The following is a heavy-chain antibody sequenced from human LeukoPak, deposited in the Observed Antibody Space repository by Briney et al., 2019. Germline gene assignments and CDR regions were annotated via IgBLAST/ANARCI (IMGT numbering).Heavy chain of an antibody. V-gene: IGHV3-23*01. CDR3: AKAHTAGATEYYFDH. CDR1: GFTFSGYA. Sequence: GGSLRLSCAASGFTFSGYAMSWVRQAPGKGLEWVSAISGSGGSTYYADSVKGRFTISRDNSKNTLYLQMNSLRAEDTAVYYCAKAHTAGATEYYFDHWGQGTLVTVSS. CDR2: ISGSGGST. D-gene: IGHD5-12*01. J-gene: IGHJ4*02.